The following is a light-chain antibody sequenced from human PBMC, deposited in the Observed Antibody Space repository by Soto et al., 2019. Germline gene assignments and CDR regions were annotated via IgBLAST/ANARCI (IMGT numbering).Light chain of an antibody. CDR1: SSDVGGYDF. J-gene: IGLJ1*01. Sequence: QSALTQPASVSGSPGQSITISCTGTSSDVGGYDFVSWYQHHPGKAPRLMIYDVSHRPSGVSHRFSASKSGNTASLTISGLLAEDEADYYCNSYTSISTYVFGTGTKLTVL. V-gene: IGLV2-14*03. CDR2: DVS. CDR3: NSYTSISTYV.